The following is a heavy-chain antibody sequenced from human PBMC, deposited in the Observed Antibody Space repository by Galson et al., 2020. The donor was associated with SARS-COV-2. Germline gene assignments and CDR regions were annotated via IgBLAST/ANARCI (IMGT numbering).Heavy chain of an antibody. Sequence: ASETLSLTCAVSGGSISSSNWWSWVRQPPGKGLEWIGEIYHSGSTNYNPSLKSRVTISVDKSKNQFSLKLSSVTAADTAVYYCARDTVRYSGRHEDGPPSNDYWGQGTLVTVSS. J-gene: IGHJ4*02. CDR3: ARDTVRYSGRHEDGPPSNDY. CDR2: IYHSGST. D-gene: IGHD5-12*01. CDR1: GGSISSSNW. V-gene: IGHV4-4*02.